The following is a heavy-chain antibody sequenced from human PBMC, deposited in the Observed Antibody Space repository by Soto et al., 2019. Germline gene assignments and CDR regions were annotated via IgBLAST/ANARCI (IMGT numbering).Heavy chain of an antibody. V-gene: IGHV1-69*06. CDR3: NRGSEYDFWSGYL. CDR1: GGTSTRYA. CDR2: IVPMFGTS. Sequence: QERLVQSGAEVRKPGSSVKVSCKVTGGTSTRYAINWVRQAPGQGLEGMGGIVPMFGTSKYAQKFQGRVTTTADTSTNIGYMELRSLRSEDTAVYYCNRGSEYDFWSGYLWGQGTLVSVSS. D-gene: IGHD3-3*01. J-gene: IGHJ4*02.